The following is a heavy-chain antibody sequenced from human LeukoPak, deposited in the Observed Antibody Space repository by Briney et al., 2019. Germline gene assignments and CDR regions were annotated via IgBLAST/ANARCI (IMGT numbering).Heavy chain of an antibody. D-gene: IGHD3-22*01. CDR3: AREYYDSSGYSPLDY. CDR2: ISWNSESI. CDR1: GFTFDHYA. J-gene: IGHJ4*02. V-gene: IGHV3-9*01. Sequence: PGGSLRLSCAASGFTFDHYAMHWVRQGPGKGLEWVSGISWNSESIVYADSVEGRFTISRDNAKNSLYLQMNSLRAEDTAVYYCAREYYDSSGYSPLDYWGQGTLVTVSS.